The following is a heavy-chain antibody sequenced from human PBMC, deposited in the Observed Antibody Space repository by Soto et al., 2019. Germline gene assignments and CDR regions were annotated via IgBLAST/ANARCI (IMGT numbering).Heavy chain of an antibody. CDR1: GFTFSSYG. J-gene: IGHJ6*02. CDR3: AREVVVGSYGPDPVYGMDV. CDR2: IWYDGSNK. Sequence: QVQLVESGGGVVQPGRSLRLSCAASGFTFSSYGMHWVRQAPGKGLEWVAVIWYDGSNKYYADSVKGRFTISRDNSKNTLYLQMNSLRAEDTAVYYWAREVVVGSYGPDPVYGMDVWGQGTTVTVSS. D-gene: IGHD2-21*01. V-gene: IGHV3-33*01.